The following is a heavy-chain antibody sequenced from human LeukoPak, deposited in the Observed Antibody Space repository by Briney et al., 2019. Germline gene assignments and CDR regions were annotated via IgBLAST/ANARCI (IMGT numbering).Heavy chain of an antibody. D-gene: IGHD1-14*01. J-gene: IGHJ4*02. Sequence: GGSLRLSCAASEITLSNYWIHWVRQAPGKGLVWVSRISYDGHNTNYADSVKGRFTISRDTAKNTLYLQMNSLRVDDTAVYYCGILTLSPGWGQGTLVTVSS. V-gene: IGHV3-74*01. CDR2: ISYDGHNT. CDR3: GILTLSPG. CDR1: EITLSNYW.